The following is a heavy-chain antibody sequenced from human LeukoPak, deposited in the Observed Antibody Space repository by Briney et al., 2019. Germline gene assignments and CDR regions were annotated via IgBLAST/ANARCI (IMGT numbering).Heavy chain of an antibody. Sequence: ASVKVSCKASGYTFSSYYVHWVRQAPGKGLEWMGGFDPEDGETIYAQKFQGRVTMTEDTSTDTAYMELSSLRSEDTAVYYCATQSAVSSGWYGGGFDYWGQGTLVTVSS. D-gene: IGHD6-19*01. CDR1: GYTFSSYY. V-gene: IGHV1-24*01. CDR3: ATQSAVSSGWYGGGFDY. CDR2: FDPEDGET. J-gene: IGHJ4*02.